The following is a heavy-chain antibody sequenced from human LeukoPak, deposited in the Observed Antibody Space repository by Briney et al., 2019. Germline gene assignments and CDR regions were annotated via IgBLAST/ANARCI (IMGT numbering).Heavy chain of an antibody. CDR1: GFSLSTSGVG. Sequence: SGPTLVKPTQTLTLTCTFSGFSLSTSGVGVGWIRQPPGKALEWLALIYWDDDKRYSPSLKSRLTITKDTSKNQVVLTMTNMDPADTATYYCARSIHCSSTSCQTIPFDYWGQGTLVTVSS. V-gene: IGHV2-5*02. CDR3: ARSIHCSSTSCQTIPFDY. CDR2: IYWDDDK. J-gene: IGHJ4*02. D-gene: IGHD2-2*01.